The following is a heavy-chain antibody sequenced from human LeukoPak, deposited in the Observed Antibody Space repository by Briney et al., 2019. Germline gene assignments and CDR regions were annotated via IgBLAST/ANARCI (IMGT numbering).Heavy chain of an antibody. CDR1: GGSFGTYY. Sequence: PSDTLSLTCTVYGGSFGTYYWNWIRQPPGKGLEWIGEINHSGSTNYSPSLKSRVTMSVDTSKNQFSLNLTSVTAADTAVYYCARVGCGSASCYRGDYWGQGTLVTVSS. J-gene: IGHJ4*02. V-gene: IGHV4-34*01. CDR3: ARVGCGSASCYRGDY. D-gene: IGHD2-2*02. CDR2: INHSGST.